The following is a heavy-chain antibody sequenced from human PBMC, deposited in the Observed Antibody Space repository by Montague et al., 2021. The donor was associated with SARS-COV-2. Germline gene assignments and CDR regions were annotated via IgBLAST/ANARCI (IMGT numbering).Heavy chain of an antibody. V-gene: IGHV4-39*01. Sequence: TLSLTCTVSGGSISSSSYYWGWIRQPPGKGLELIGSIYYSGSTYYNESLKSRVTISVDTSKNQFSLKLSSVTAADTAVYYCARLSNYYGSGSYYPHNYYYYGMDVWGQGTTVTVSS. D-gene: IGHD3-10*01. CDR3: ARLSNYYGSGSYYPHNYYYYGMDV. J-gene: IGHJ6*02. CDR2: IYYSGST. CDR1: GGSISSSSYY.